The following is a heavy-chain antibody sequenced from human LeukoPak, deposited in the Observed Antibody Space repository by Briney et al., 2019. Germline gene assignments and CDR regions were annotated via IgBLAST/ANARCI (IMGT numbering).Heavy chain of an antibody. V-gene: IGHV1-69*13. Sequence: SVKVSCKASGGTFSSYAISWVRQAPGQGLEWMGGIIPVFGTANYAQKFQGRVTITADESTSTAYMELSSLRSEDTAVYYCARGPTQGTIFGVVIIPQFDYFDYWGQGTLVTVSS. CDR3: ARGPTQGTIFGVVIIPQFDYFDY. J-gene: IGHJ4*02. CDR1: GGTFSSYA. D-gene: IGHD3-3*01. CDR2: IIPVFGTA.